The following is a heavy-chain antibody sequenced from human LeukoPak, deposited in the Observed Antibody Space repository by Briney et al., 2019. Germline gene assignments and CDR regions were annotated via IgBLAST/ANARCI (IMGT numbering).Heavy chain of an antibody. J-gene: IGHJ1*01. CDR2: IRKDGSEK. CDR3: IRQNRAYFGH. D-gene: IGHD2-21*01. V-gene: IGHV3-7*01. CDR1: GFTFSSYW. Sequence: GGSLRLSCAASGFTFSSYWMTWGRQAPGKGLEWVVNIRKDGSEKNYVDSVKGRSTISRDNAKNSLYLQMNSLRVEDPAVYYFIRQNRAYFGHWGQGTLVTVSS.